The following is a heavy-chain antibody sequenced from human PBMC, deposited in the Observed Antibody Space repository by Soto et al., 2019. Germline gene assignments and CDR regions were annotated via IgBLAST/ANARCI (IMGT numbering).Heavy chain of an antibody. V-gene: IGHV3-33*01. CDR3: ARTMDTEQGDY. D-gene: IGHD5-18*01. J-gene: IGHJ4*02. CDR2: IWYDGSNK. CDR1: GFTFSSYG. Sequence: GGSLRLSCAASGFTFSSYGMHWVRQAPGKGLEWVAVIWYDGSNKYYADSVKGRFTISRDNSKNTLYLQMNSLRAEDTAVYYCARTMDTEQGDYWGQGTLVTVSS.